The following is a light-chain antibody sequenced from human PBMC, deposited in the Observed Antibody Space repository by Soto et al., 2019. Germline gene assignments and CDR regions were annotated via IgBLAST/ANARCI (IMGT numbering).Light chain of an antibody. CDR1: EIRLYSDGKTY. V-gene: IGKV2D-29*01. CDR3: MQRTHVPIT. Sequence: DIVVTQTPLSLSFTPGQPASVSFKSIEIRLYSDGKTYLYWYLQRPGQPPQLLIYDVSNRFSGVPDRFSGSGSGTDFTLKVSRVEAEDVGVYYCMQRTHVPITFGQGTRLEI. J-gene: IGKJ5*01. CDR2: DVS.